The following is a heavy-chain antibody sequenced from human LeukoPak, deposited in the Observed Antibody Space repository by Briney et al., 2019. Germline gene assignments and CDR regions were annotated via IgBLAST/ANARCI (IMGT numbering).Heavy chain of an antibody. D-gene: IGHD6-13*01. J-gene: IGHJ6*02. CDR3: AREVGAAGTNYYYGMDV. V-gene: IGHV4-34*01. CDR2: INHSGSI. CDR1: GGSFSGYY. Sequence: NPSETLSLTCAVYGGSFSGYYWSWIRQPPGKGLEWIGEINHSGSINYNPSLKSRVTISVDTSKNQFSLKLSSVTAADTAVYYCAREVGAAGTNYYYGMDVWGQGTTVTVSS.